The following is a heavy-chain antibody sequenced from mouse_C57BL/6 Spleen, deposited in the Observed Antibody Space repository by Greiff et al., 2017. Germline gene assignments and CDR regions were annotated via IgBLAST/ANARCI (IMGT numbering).Heavy chain of an antibody. CDR3: ARGSGYPYYYAMDY. V-gene: IGHV1-18*01. CDR1: GYTFTDYN. CDR2: INPNNGGT. Sequence: VQLKQSGPELVKPGASVKIPCKASGYTFTDYNMDWVKQSHGKSLEWIGDINPNNGGTIYNQKFKGKATLTVDKSSSTAYMELRSLTSEDTAVYYCARGSGYPYYYAMDYWGQGTSVTVSS. J-gene: IGHJ4*01. D-gene: IGHD3-2*02.